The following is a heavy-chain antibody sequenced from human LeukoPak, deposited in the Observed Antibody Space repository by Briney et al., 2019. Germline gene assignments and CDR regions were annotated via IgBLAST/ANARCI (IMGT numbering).Heavy chain of an antibody. V-gene: IGHV3-23*01. CDR3: AKLITMVRGVPLGSVDY. J-gene: IGHJ4*02. CDR1: GFTFSSYG. D-gene: IGHD3-10*01. CDR2: ISGSGGST. Sequence: QPGGSLRLSCAASGFTFSSYGMSWVRQAPGKGLEWVSAISGSGGSTYYADSVKGRFTISRDNSKNTLYLQMNSLRAEDTAIYYCAKLITMVRGVPLGSVDYWGQGTLVTVSS.